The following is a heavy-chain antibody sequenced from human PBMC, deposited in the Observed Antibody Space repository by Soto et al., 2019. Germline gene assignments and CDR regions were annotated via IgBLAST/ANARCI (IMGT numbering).Heavy chain of an antibody. CDR1: GYTFTSYG. D-gene: IGHD2-2*01. Sequence: ASVKVSCKASGYTFTSYGISWVRQAPGQGLEWMGWISAYNGNTNYAQKLQGRVTMTTDTSTSTAYMELRSLRSDDTAVYYCARDGGYCSSTSCRYYYYYYMDVWGKGTTVTVSS. J-gene: IGHJ6*03. CDR2: ISAYNGNT. V-gene: IGHV1-18*01. CDR3: ARDGGYCSSTSCRYYYYYYMDV.